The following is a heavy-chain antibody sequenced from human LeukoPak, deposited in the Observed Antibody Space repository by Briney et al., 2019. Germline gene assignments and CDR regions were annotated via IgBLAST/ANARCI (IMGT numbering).Heavy chain of an antibody. J-gene: IGHJ6*04. V-gene: IGHV1-69*01. CDR1: GGTFSSYA. CDR3: ARSRPSYCSSTSCLGDYYYYGMDV. CDR2: IIPIFGTA. Sequence: SVKVSCKASGGTFSSYAISWVRQAPGQGLEWMGGIIPIFGTANYAQKFQGRVTITADESTSTAYMELSSLRSEDTAVYYCARSRPSYCSSTSCLGDYYYYGMDVWGKGTTVTVSS. D-gene: IGHD2-2*01.